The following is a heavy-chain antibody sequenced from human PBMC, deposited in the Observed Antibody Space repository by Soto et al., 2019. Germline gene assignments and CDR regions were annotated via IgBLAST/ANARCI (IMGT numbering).Heavy chain of an antibody. CDR1: GFTFSTYA. V-gene: IGHV3-23*01. D-gene: IGHD6-13*01. J-gene: IGHJ1*01. CDR3: TKAPDGAAAGTGEYFQH. Sequence: EVPLLESGGGLVQPGGSLRLSCAASGFTFSTYAMSWVRQAPGKGLEWVSAISGSGDSTYYADSVKGRFTISRDNSKNTLYLQMNSLRAEDTAVYYCTKAPDGAAAGTGEYFQHWGQGTLVTVSS. CDR2: ISGSGDST.